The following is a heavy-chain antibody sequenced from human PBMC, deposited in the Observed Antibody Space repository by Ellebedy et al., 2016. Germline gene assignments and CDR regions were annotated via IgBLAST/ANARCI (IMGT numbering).Heavy chain of an antibody. J-gene: IGHJ3*01. CDR1: GASVSLNF. D-gene: IGHD2-15*01. CDR2: IYRRGSQ. Sequence: GGSLRLXCAPSGASVSLNFISWVRQAPGKGLEWVAIIYRRGSQYYGDSVMGRFIISRDESRNTVYLQMNSLRGDDTGMYFCASALCSGETCYPNTFDVWGRGTMVVVSP. V-gene: IGHV3-53*01. CDR3: ASALCSGETCYPNTFDV.